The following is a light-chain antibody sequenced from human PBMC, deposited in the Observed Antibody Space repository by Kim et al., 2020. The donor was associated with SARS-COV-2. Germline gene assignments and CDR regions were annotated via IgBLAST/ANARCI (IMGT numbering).Light chain of an antibody. CDR1: QDIRND. J-gene: IGKJ5*01. V-gene: IGKV1-17*01. Sequence: ASVGDRVTITCRASQDIRNDLVWYQQNQGRAPKRLIYGASSLQSGVPSRFSGSGSGTEFTLTISSVQPEDFATYFCLQHSTYPITFGQGTRLEIK. CDR2: GAS. CDR3: LQHSTYPIT.